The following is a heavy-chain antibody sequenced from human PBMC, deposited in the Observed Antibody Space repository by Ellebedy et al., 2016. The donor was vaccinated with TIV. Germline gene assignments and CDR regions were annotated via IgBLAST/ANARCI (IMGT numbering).Heavy chain of an antibody. CDR1: GFTFTSYW. V-gene: IGHV3-74*01. CDR3: AKDGNFNAFDI. D-gene: IGHD1-26*01. Sequence: GESLKISXAASGFTFTSYWMHWVRQAPGKGLVWVSRINRDGSSTVYADSVKGRFTVSRDNSKNTLFLQMNSLRAEDTAVYYCAKDGNFNAFDIWGQGTMVTVSS. CDR2: INRDGSST. J-gene: IGHJ3*02.